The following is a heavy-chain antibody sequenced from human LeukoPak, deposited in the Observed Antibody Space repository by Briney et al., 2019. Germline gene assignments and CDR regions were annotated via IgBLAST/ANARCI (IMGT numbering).Heavy chain of an antibody. V-gene: IGHV1-8*01. CDR3: ARALGRITIFGVASRRGDQMDV. Sequence: ASVKVSCKAPGYTFTSYDINWVRQATGQGLEWMGWMNPNSGNTGYAQKFQGRVAMTRNTSISTAYMELSSLRSEDTAVYYCARALGRITIFGVASRRGDQMDVWGKGTTVTVSS. CDR1: GYTFTSYD. D-gene: IGHD3-3*01. J-gene: IGHJ6*04. CDR2: MNPNSGNT.